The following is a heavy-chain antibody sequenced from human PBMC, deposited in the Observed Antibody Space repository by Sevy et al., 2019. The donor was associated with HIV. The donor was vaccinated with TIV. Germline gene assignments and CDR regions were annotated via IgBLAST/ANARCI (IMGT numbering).Heavy chain of an antibody. D-gene: IGHD3-3*02. J-gene: IGHJ4*02. V-gene: IGHV3-21*01. CDR3: ARERLAATTSYYFDY. Sequence: GGSLRLSCAASGFAFSSHAMHWVRQAPGKGLEWVSSISSSSSYIYYADSVKGRFTISRDNAKNSLYLQMNSLRAEDTAVYYCARERLAATTSYYFDYWGQGTLVTVSS. CDR2: ISSSSSYI. CDR1: GFAFSSHA.